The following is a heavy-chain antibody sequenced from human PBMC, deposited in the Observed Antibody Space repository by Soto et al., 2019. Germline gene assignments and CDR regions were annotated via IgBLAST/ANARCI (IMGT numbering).Heavy chain of an antibody. V-gene: IGHV3-33*01. CDR2: IWYDGSKI. CDR3: ERGFRADPKPWEVVNYHYEGLYV. D-gene: IGHD3-22*01. Sequence: QLQLVESGGGVVHPGRSLRLSCAASGFDFRNYGMHWVRQAPGKGLEWVAMIWYDGSKIYYSDSVKGRFTISRDNSKNALDLEMSDLRADDTAVYYCERGFRADPKPWEVVNYHYEGLYVWGQGTAVTIS. CDR1: GFDFRNYG. J-gene: IGHJ6*02.